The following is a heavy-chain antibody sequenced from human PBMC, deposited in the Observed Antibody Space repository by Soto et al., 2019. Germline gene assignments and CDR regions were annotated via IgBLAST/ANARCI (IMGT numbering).Heavy chain of an antibody. CDR3: ARVNMSVLDY. D-gene: IGHD3-10*02. V-gene: IGHV1-46*01. CDR2: INPSSGST. J-gene: IGHJ4*02. Sequence: ASVKVSCKASGYTFTSYGINWVRQAPGQGLEWMGIINPSSGSTSYAQKFQGRVTMTRDTSTSTVYMELSSLRSEDTAVYYCARVNMSVLDYWGQGTLVTVSS. CDR1: GYTFTSYG.